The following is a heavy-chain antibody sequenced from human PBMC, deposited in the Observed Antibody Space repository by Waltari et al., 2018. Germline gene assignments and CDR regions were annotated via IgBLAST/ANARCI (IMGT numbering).Heavy chain of an antibody. CDR3: SRSRFGGPLDY. D-gene: IGHD3-10*01. CDR1: GFTFSSYG. V-gene: IGHV3-30*03. J-gene: IGHJ4*02. Sequence: QVQLVESGGGVVQPGRSLRLSCAASGFTFSSYGMHWVRQAPGKGLEWVAVISYDGSNKDYADAGKGRVTISRDNSKNTLYLQMNSLRAEDTAVYYCSRSRFGGPLDYWGQGTLVTVSS. CDR2: ISYDGSNK.